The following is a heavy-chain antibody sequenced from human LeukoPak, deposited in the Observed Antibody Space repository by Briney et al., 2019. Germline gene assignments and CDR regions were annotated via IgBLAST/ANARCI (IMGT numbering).Heavy chain of an antibody. CDR3: AGSWSPYDAFDI. CDR2: IKQDGSEK. CDR1: GFTFSSYA. J-gene: IGHJ3*02. Sequence: GGSLRLSCAASGFTFSSYAMHWVRQAPGKGLEWVANIKQDGSEKYYVDSVKGRFTVSRDNAKNSLYLQMHSLTAEDTAVYYCAGSWSPYDAFDIWGQGTMVTVSS. V-gene: IGHV3-7*01. D-gene: IGHD6-13*01.